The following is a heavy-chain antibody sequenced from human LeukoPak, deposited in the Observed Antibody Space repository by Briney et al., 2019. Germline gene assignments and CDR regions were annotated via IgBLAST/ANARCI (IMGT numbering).Heavy chain of an antibody. V-gene: IGHV3-30*02. Sequence: PGGSLRLSCAASGFTFSSYGMHWVRQAPGKGLEWVAFIRYDGSNKYYADSVKGRFTISRDNSKNTLYLQMNSLRAEDTAVYYCAEDQQQLGWYYYYMDVWGKGTTVTVSS. D-gene: IGHD6-13*01. J-gene: IGHJ6*03. CDR3: AEDQQQLGWYYYYMDV. CDR2: IRYDGSNK. CDR1: GFTFSSYG.